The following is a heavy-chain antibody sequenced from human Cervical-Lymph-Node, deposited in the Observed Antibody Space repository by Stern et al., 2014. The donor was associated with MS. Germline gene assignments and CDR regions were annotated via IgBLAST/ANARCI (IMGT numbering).Heavy chain of an antibody. CDR2: SDHSGST. CDR1: GGSISSSNW. J-gene: IGHJ4*02. Sequence: QVQLVESGPGLVKPSGTLSLTCAVSGGSISSSNWWSWVRQSPGKGLEWIGESDHSGSTIYNPSLKSRVTVSADQSKNRFSLNMRSVTAADTAVYFCARFPASRPHVFDSWGQGTLVTVSS. D-gene: IGHD6-13*01. CDR3: ARFPASRPHVFDS. V-gene: IGHV4-4*02.